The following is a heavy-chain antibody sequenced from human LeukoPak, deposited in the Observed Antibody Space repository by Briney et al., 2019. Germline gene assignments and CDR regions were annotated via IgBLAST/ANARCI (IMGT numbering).Heavy chain of an antibody. CDR3: TRGYCGYTSCSPPPDS. V-gene: IGHV3-7*01. CDR1: GFTFSRYW. D-gene: IGHD2-21*01. J-gene: IGHJ4*02. CDR2: INQDGSEK. Sequence: GGSLRLSCAASGFTFSRYWMTWVRQAPGKGLEWVANINQDGSEKYYVGSVKGRFTISRDNGKNSLYLQMNSLRAEDTAVYYCTRGYCGYTSCSPPPDSWGQGTLVTVSS.